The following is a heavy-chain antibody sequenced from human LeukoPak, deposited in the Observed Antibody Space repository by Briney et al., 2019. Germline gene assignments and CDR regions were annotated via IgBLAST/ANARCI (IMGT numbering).Heavy chain of an antibody. D-gene: IGHD3-10*01. CDR3: AKDRVTMVRFNWFDP. J-gene: IGHJ5*02. V-gene: IGHV3-30*02. Sequence: PGGSLRLTCAASGFTFSSYGMHWVRQAPGKGLEWVAFIRYDGSNKYYADSVKGRFTISRDNSKNTLYLQMNSLRAEDTAVYYCAKDRVTMVRFNWFDPWGQGTLVTVSS. CDR1: GFTFSSYG. CDR2: IRYDGSNK.